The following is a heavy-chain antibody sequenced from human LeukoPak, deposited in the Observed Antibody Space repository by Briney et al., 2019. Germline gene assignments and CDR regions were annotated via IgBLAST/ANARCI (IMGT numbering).Heavy chain of an antibody. D-gene: IGHD2-2*01. CDR1: RFTFSSYA. CDR2: IRGGGGST. Sequence: GGSLRLSCAAPRFTFSSYAMSWGRQALREGLGWVSLIRGGGGSTYYADSVKGRFTISRDNSKNTLYLQMNSLRAEDTAVYYCAKDQDIVVVPAAPFDYWGQGTLVTVSS. CDR3: AKDQDIVVVPAAPFDY. J-gene: IGHJ4*02. V-gene: IGHV3-23*01.